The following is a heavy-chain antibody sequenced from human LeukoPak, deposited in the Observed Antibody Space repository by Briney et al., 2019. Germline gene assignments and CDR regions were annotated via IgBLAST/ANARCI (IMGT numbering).Heavy chain of an antibody. D-gene: IGHD1-14*01. J-gene: IGHJ3*02. Sequence: GGSLRLSCAASGFTFSSYWMSWVRQAPGKGLEWVANIKQDGSEKYYVDSVKGRFTISRDNAKNSLYLQMNSLRAEDTAVYYCATNQRTSGRNGNAFDIWGQGTMVTVSS. V-gene: IGHV3-7*01. CDR3: ATNQRTSGRNGNAFDI. CDR2: IKQDGSEK. CDR1: GFTFSSYW.